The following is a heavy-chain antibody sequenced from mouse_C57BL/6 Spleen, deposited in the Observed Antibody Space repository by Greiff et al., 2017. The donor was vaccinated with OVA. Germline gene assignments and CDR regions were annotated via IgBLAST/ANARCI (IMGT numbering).Heavy chain of an antibody. CDR2: ISSGSSYT. V-gene: IGHV5-6*01. Sequence: DVQLQESGGDLVKPGGSLKLSCAASGFTFSSYGMSWVRQTPDKRLEWVATISSGSSYTYYPDRVKGRFTISRDNAKNTLYLQMSSLKSEDTAMYYCARLRGDDYGFAYWGQGTLVTVSA. J-gene: IGHJ3*01. CDR1: GFTFSSYG. CDR3: ARLRGDDYGFAY. D-gene: IGHD2-4*01.